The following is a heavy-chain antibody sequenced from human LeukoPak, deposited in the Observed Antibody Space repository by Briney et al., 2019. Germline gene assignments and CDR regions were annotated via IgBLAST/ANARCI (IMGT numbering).Heavy chain of an antibody. Sequence: AGGSLRLSCAASGFTFSSYWMHWVRQAPGKGLVWVSRINSDGSSTSYADSVKGRFTISRDNAENTLYLQMNSLRAEDTAVYYCARAGYSYDSFDYWGQGTLVTVSS. CDR3: ARAGYSYDSFDY. CDR2: INSDGSST. CDR1: GFTFSSYW. D-gene: IGHD5-18*01. J-gene: IGHJ4*02. V-gene: IGHV3-74*01.